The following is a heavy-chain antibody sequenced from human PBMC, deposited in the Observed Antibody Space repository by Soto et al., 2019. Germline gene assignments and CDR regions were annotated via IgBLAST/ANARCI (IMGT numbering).Heavy chain of an antibody. D-gene: IGHD3-16*01. CDR3: ARSWVTGKGGMDV. Sequence: QVQLVQSGGEVKKPGASVKVSCKASGYTFTSYGFSWVRQAPGQGLEWMGWINGYTGNTHYAQKFQGRVTMTIDTSTSTAYMELWTPISDDTAVYYCARSWVTGKGGMDVWGQGTTVTVSS. CDR1: GYTFTSYG. V-gene: IGHV1-18*01. CDR2: INGYTGNT. J-gene: IGHJ6*02.